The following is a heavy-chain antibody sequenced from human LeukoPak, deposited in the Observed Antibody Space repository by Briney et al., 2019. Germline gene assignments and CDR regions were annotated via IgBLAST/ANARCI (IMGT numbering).Heavy chain of an antibody. V-gene: IGHV4-59*01. CDR2: IYYSGST. D-gene: IGHD3-16*01. Sequence: SETLSLTCTVSGGSISSYYWSWIRQPPGKGLEWIGYIYYSGSTNYNPSLKSRVTISVDTSKNQFSLKLSSVTAADTAVYYCARDRRYYFDYWSQGTLVTVSS. CDR3: ARDRRYYFDY. J-gene: IGHJ4*02. CDR1: GGSISSYY.